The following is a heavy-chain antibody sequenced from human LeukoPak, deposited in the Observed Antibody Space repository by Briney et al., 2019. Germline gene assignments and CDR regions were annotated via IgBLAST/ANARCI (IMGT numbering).Heavy chain of an antibody. D-gene: IGHD5-12*01. V-gene: IGHV3-7*01. Sequence: GGSLRLSCVASGFSFTKYWMTWVCQAPGKGLEWVARLHPDGSERNYVGSVEGRFTVFGDNAKSSLFLQMHSLRVEDTAVYYCARGGYSFDYLGQGTLVTVPS. CDR2: LHPDGSER. CDR1: GFSFTKYW. J-gene: IGHJ4*02. CDR3: ARGGYSFDY.